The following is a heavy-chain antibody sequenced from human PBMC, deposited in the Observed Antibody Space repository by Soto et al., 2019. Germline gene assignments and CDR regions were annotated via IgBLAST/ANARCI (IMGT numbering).Heavy chain of an antibody. Sequence: ASVKVSCKASGYTLTSYGISWVRQAPGQGLEWMGWISAYNGNTNYAQKLQGRVTMTTDTSTSTAYMELRSLRSDDTAVYYCARDDYCSGGSCYGFYYYYYGMDVWGQGTTVTVSS. V-gene: IGHV1-18*04. CDR1: GYTLTSYG. CDR3: ARDDYCSGGSCYGFYYYYYGMDV. D-gene: IGHD2-15*01. CDR2: ISAYNGNT. J-gene: IGHJ6*02.